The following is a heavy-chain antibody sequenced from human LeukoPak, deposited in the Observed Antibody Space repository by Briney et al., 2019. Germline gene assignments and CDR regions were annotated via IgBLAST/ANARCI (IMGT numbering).Heavy chain of an antibody. CDR1: GGTFSSYA. CDR2: IIPMFGTA. D-gene: IGHD5-18*01. Sequence: ASVKVSCKASGGTFSSYAISWVRQAPGQGLEWMGGIIPMFGTANYAQKFQGRVTITADESTSTAYMELSSLRSEDTAVYYCARASIQRYYFDYWGQGTLVTVSS. CDR3: ARASIQRYYFDY. V-gene: IGHV1-69*13. J-gene: IGHJ4*02.